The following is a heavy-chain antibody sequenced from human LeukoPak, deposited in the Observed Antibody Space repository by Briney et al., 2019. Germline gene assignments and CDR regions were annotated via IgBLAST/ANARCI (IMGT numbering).Heavy chain of an antibody. Sequence: SETLSLTCTVSGGSISSSSYYWGWIRQPPGKGLEWIGSIYYSGSTYYNPSLKSRVTMSVDTSKNQFSLKLSSVTAADTAVYYCARDGSGNSGIFDYWGQGTLVTVSS. D-gene: IGHD4-23*01. CDR2: IYYSGST. J-gene: IGHJ4*02. CDR1: GGSISSSSYY. CDR3: ARDGSGNSGIFDY. V-gene: IGHV4-39*07.